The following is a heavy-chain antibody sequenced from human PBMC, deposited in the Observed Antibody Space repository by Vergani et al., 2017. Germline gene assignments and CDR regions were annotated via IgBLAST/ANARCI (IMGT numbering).Heavy chain of an antibody. J-gene: IGHJ6*03. Sequence: VQLVESGGGLVQPGGSLRLSCTASGFTFSNYWMQWVRQAPGKGLMWVSRINSDGDSTSYADSVKGRFTISRDNAKNTLYLQMDSLRAEDTAVYYCARDGWELLDYFYYMDVWGRGPRSPSP. CDR2: INSDGDST. V-gene: IGHV3-74*01. CDR1: GFTFSNYW. CDR3: ARDGWELLDYFYYMDV. D-gene: IGHD1-26*01.